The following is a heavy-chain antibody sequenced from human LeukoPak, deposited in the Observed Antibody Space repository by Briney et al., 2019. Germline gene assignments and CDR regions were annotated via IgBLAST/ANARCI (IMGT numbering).Heavy chain of an antibody. J-gene: IGHJ4*02. CDR3: ASLFWDYYGSGNYFDY. V-gene: IGHV3-74*01. D-gene: IGHD3-10*01. CDR1: GFTFSSYW. CDR2: INSDGSST. Sequence: GGSLRPSCAASGFTFSSYWMHWVRQAPGKGLVWVSRINSDGSSTSYADSVKGRFTISRDNAKNTLYLQMNSLRAEDTAVYYCASLFWDYYGSGNYFDYWGQGTLVTVSS.